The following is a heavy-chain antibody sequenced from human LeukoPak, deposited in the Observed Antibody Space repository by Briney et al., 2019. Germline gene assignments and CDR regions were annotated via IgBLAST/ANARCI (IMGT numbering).Heavy chain of an antibody. Sequence: GGSLRLSCAASGFTFSSYAMSWVRQAPGKGLEWVSAISGSGGSTYYADSVKGRFTISRENSKNTLYLQMNSLRAEDTAVYYCAKVPKYYDSSGYFNYWGQGTLVTVSS. V-gene: IGHV3-23*01. CDR2: ISGSGGST. D-gene: IGHD3-22*01. J-gene: IGHJ4*02. CDR1: GFTFSSYA. CDR3: AKVPKYYDSSGYFNY.